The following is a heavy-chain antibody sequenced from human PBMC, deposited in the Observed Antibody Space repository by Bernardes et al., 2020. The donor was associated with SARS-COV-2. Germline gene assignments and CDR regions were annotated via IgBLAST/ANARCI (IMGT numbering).Heavy chain of an antibody. Sequence: GGSLRLSCGASGFTLTDAGMSWVRQAPGKGLEWVGRLKRKSDGGTTDYAAPVKGRFTISRDDLEDKVYLQMNSLKTEDTAGYYCATSLGFQLQWDFYYAMDVWGQGTTGTVAS. CDR2: LKRKSDGGTT. J-gene: IGHJ6*02. CDR3: ATSLGFQLQWDFYYAMDV. D-gene: IGHD1-26*01. CDR1: GFTLTDAG. V-gene: IGHV3-15*01.